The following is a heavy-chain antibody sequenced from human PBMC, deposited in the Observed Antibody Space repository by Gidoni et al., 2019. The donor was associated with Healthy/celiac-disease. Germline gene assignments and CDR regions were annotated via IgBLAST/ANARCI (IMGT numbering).Heavy chain of an antibody. CDR3: TRSYLGLWTSFDY. CDR2: IKQDGSEK. CDR1: RFTFNDYW. J-gene: IGHJ4*02. Sequence: GGGLVQPGGSLRLSCAASRFTFNDYWMNWVRQTPGKGLEWVANIKQDGSEKYYVDSVKGRFTISRDNAKNSLYLQMNSLRAEDTAVYYCTRSYLGLWTSFDYWGQGTLVTVSA. V-gene: IGHV3-7*01. D-gene: IGHD2-21*01.